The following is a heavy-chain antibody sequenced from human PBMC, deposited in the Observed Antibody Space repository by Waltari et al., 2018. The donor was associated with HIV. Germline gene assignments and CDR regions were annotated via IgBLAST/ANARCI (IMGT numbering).Heavy chain of an antibody. CDR3: TTGGYPTEAFDV. Sequence: EVQVVESGGGLVKPGGSLRVSCASFQLTFEVFWMTWVRQAPGKGLEWVGRIKSKRDGGATDYAASVKGRFVISRDDSQNTLYLQMSGLRTEDTAMYYCTTGGYPTEAFDVWGQGTMVTVSP. J-gene: IGHJ3*01. V-gene: IGHV3-15*01. CDR2: IKSKRDGGAT. CDR1: QLTFEVFW. D-gene: IGHD5-12*01.